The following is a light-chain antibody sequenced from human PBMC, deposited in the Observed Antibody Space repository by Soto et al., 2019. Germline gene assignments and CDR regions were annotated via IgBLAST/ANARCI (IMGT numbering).Light chain of an antibody. V-gene: IGKV1-27*01. CDR3: QKYNSATLT. J-gene: IGKJ4*01. CDR2: AAS. Sequence: DIPMTQSPSSLSASLGDRVTITCRASQGIGVYLAWFQQKPGKVPRLLIYAASALQSGVTTRISGGESCSYFTITINILQTEDVATYYCQKYNSATLTLSGRTKVVIK. CDR1: QGIGVY.